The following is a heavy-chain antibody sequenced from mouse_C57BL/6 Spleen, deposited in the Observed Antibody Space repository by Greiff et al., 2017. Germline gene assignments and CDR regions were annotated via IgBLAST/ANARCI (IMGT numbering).Heavy chain of an antibody. CDR2: ISSGSSTI. CDR1: GFTFSDYG. V-gene: IGHV5-17*01. J-gene: IGHJ1*03. D-gene: IGHD1-3*01. CDR3: ARSGNYGYFDV. Sequence: EVKLMESGGGLVKPGGSLKLSCAASGFTFSDYGMHWVRQAPEKGLEWVAYISSGSSTIYYADTVKGRFTISRDNAKNTLFLQMTSLRSEDTAMYYCARSGNYGYFDVWGTGTTVTVSS.